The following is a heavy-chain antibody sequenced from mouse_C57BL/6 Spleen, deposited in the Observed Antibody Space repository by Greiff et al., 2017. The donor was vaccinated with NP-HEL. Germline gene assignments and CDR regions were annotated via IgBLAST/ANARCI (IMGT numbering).Heavy chain of an antibody. CDR3: AREGNDYDGDYAMDY. CDR2: INPNNGGT. D-gene: IGHD2-4*01. J-gene: IGHJ4*01. CDR1: GYTFTDYY. V-gene: IGHV1-26*01. Sequence: EVQLQQSGPELVKPGASVKISCKASGYTFTDYYMNWVKQSHGKSLEWIGDINPNNGGTSYNQKFKGKATLTVDKSSSTAYMELRSLTSEDSAVYYCAREGNDYDGDYAMDYWGQGTSVTVSS.